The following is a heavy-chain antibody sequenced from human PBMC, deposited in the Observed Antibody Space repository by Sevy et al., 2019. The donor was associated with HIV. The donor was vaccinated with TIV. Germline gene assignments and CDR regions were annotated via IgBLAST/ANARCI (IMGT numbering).Heavy chain of an antibody. CDR3: ARSNSGSYQNGDY. CDR1: GFTVSSNY. CDR2: IYSGGST. Sequence: GGSLRLSCAASGFTVSSNYMSWVRQAPGKGLEWVSVIYSGGSTFYADSVKGRITVSRDNSKNTLYLQLNSLRAEDTAVYYCARSNSGSYQNGDYWGQGTLVTVSS. D-gene: IGHD1-26*01. V-gene: IGHV3-53*01. J-gene: IGHJ4*02.